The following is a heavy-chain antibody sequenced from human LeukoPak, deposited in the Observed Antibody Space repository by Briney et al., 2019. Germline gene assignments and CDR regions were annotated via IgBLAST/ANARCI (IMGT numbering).Heavy chain of an antibody. D-gene: IGHD2-15*01. V-gene: IGHV3-33*06. CDR3: AKTGTPEMCSGGSCYQYYFDY. CDR1: GFTFSSYG. J-gene: IGHJ4*02. Sequence: GRSLRLSCAASGFTFSSYGMHWVRQAPGNGLEWVAVIWYDGSNKYYADSVKGRFTISRDNSKNTLYLQMNSLRAEDTAVYYCAKTGTPEMCSGGSCYQYYFDYWGQGTLVTVSS. CDR2: IWYDGSNK.